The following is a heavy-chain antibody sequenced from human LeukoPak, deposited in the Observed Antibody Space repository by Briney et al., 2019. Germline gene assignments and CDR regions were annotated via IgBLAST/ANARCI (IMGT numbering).Heavy chain of an antibody. CDR2: IYYSGST. J-gene: IGHJ5*02. CDR1: GGSISSYY. D-gene: IGHD2-2*01. Sequence: PSETLSLTCTVSGGSISSYYWSWIRQPPGKGLEWIGYIYYSGSTNHNPSLKSRVTISVDTSKNQFSLKLSSVTAADTAVYYCARDHVVPAAISLRWFDPWGQGTLVTVSS. CDR3: ARDHVVPAAISLRWFDP. V-gene: IGHV4-59*01.